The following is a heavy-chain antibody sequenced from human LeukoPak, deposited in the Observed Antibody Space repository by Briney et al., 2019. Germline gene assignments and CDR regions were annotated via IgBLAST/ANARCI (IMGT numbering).Heavy chain of an antibody. Sequence: KPSETLSLTCTVSGGSISSSAYYWGWIRQPPGKGLEWIGSISYRGNSYYNASLKSRVNISVDTARNQFSLKLSSVTAADTAVYYCARRTTMVRGEYLDFWGRGTLVTVSS. CDR1: GGSISSSAYY. CDR2: ISYRGNS. CDR3: ARRTTMVRGEYLDF. D-gene: IGHD3-10*01. J-gene: IGHJ4*02. V-gene: IGHV4-39*01.